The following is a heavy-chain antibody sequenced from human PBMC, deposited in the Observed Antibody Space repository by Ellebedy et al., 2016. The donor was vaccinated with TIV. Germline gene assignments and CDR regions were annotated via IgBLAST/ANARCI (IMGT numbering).Heavy chain of an antibody. J-gene: IGHJ5*02. Sequence: GESLKISXKGSGYSFTSYWIGWVRQMPGKGLEWMGIIYPGDSDTRYSPSFQGQVTISADKSISTAYLQWSSLKASDTAMYYCARHIPPWADFWSGPPNWFDPWGQGTLVTVSS. CDR1: GYSFTSYW. CDR3: ARHIPPWADFWSGPPNWFDP. V-gene: IGHV5-51*01. D-gene: IGHD3-3*01. CDR2: IYPGDSDT.